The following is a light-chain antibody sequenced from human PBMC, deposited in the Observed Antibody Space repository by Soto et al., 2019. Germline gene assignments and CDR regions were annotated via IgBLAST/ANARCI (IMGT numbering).Light chain of an antibody. CDR1: SSNIGAGYD. Sequence: QLVLTQPPSVSGAPGQRVTISCTGSSSNIGAGYDVHWYQQRPGTAPKLLIYGSSNRPSGVPDRFSGSKSGTSASLAITGLQAEDEADYYCQSYDNSLSGPVVFGGGTTLTVL. CDR3: QSYDNSLSGPVV. V-gene: IGLV1-40*01. J-gene: IGLJ2*01. CDR2: GSS.